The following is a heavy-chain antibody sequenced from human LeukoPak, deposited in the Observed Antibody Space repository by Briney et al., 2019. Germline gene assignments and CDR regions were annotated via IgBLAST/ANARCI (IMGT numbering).Heavy chain of an antibody. V-gene: IGHV3-64D*06. J-gene: IGHJ4*02. CDR1: GFTFSSYA. Sequence: GGSLRLSCSASGFTFSSYAMHWVRQAPGKGLEYVSAISSNGGSTYYADSVKGRFTIYRDNSKNTLYLQMSSLRAEDTAVYYCVKESIGYCSGGSCYWGQGTLVTVSS. CDR2: ISSNGGST. CDR3: VKESIGYCSGGSCY. D-gene: IGHD2-15*01.